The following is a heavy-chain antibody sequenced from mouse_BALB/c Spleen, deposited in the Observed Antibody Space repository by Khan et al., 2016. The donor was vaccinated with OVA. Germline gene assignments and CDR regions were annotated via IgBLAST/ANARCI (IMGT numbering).Heavy chain of an antibody. Sequence: VQLKESGAELVKPGASVKLSCTTSGFNIKDTYIHWVKQRPEQGLVWIGRIDPANGYTKFDPRFRGKATITTDTSSNTAYLQLSSVTSEDTAGYYCARITYYDGSYWGQGTLVTVSS. CDR2: IDPANGYT. J-gene: IGHJ3*01. CDR1: GFNIKDTY. D-gene: IGHD1-1*01. V-gene: IGHV14-3*02. CDR3: ARITYYDGSY.